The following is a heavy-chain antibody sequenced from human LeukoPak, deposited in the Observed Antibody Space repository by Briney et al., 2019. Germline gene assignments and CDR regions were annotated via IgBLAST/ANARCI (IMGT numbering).Heavy chain of an antibody. CDR1: GFTFSNYG. Sequence: PGGFLRLSCAASGFTFSNYGMHWVRQTPGQGLEWVAVIWSDGSKTDYAHSVEGRFTISRDNSKSTLYLQMNSLRAEDTAVYYCAKDASGPYSSLFDPWGQGTLVIVSS. CDR2: IWSDGSKT. CDR3: AKDASGPYSSLFDP. V-gene: IGHV3-33*06. J-gene: IGHJ5*02. D-gene: IGHD6-19*01.